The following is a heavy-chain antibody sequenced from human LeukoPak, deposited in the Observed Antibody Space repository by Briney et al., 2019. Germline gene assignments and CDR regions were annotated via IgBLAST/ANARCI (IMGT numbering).Heavy chain of an antibody. CDR3: ARASMIVVVIDY. V-gene: IGHV4-30-4*01. J-gene: IGHJ4*02. Sequence: SQTLSLTCTVSGGSISSGDYYWSWIRQPPGKGLEWVGYIYYSGSTYYNPSLKSRVTISVDTSKNQFSLKLSSVTAADTAVYYCARASMIVVVIDYWGQGTLVTVSS. CDR1: GGSISSGDYY. CDR2: IYYSGST. D-gene: IGHD3-22*01.